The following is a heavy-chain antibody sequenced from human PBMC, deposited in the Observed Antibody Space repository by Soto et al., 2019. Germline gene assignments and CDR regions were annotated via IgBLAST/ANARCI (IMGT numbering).Heavy chain of an antibody. V-gene: IGHV1-8*01. CDR1: VYTFTSYD. Sequence: QVQLVQSGAEVKKPGASVKVSCKASVYTFTSYDINWVRQATGQGIEYLGWMNPNSGNTGYVQKFQGRVTMTRDTSISTAYMELSSLRSEDTAVYYCARGIKYGHYSRWFDPWGQGTLVTVSS. J-gene: IGHJ5*02. CDR3: ARGIKYGHYSRWFDP. D-gene: IGHD3-22*01. CDR2: MNPNSGNT.